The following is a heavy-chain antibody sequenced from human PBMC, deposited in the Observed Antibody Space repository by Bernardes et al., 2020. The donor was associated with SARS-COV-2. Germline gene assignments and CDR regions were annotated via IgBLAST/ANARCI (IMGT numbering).Heavy chain of an antibody. CDR1: GGSISSYY. V-gene: IGHV4-4*07. Sequence: SETLSLTCTVSGGSISSYYWSWIRQPAGKGLEWIGRIYTSGSTNYNPSLKSRVTMSVDTSKNQFSLKLSSVTAADTAVYYCARGAIRYSSSWYFDYWGQGTLVTVSS. CDR2: IYTSGST. CDR3: ARGAIRYSSSWYFDY. J-gene: IGHJ4*02. D-gene: IGHD6-13*01.